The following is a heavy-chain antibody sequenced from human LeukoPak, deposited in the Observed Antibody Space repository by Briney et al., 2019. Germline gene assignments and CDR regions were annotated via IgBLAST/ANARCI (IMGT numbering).Heavy chain of an antibody. D-gene: IGHD2-15*01. V-gene: IGHV5-51*01. CDR2: IYPGDSDT. CDR1: GYSFTSYW. Sequence: GESLQISFKGSGYSFTSYWIGWVRPMPGKGLGWMGIIYPGDSDTRYSPSFQGQVTISADKSITTAYLQWSSLKASDTAMYYCARLYCSGGSCYLAAFDIWGQGTMVTVSS. CDR3: ARLYCSGGSCYLAAFDI. J-gene: IGHJ3*02.